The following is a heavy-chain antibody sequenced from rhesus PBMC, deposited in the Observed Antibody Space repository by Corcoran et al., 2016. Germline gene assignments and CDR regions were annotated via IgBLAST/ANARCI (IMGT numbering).Heavy chain of an antibody. CDR3: ASEATTFDY. Sequence: QVQLQESGPGLVKPSETLSLTCAVSGGSISDSYYWSWIRQPPGKGLGWFGYLYGSGGSTYYNPSLQRRVTISTGTSKSHFSLKLSSVTAADTAVYYCASEATTFDYWGQGVLVTVSS. CDR1: GGSISDSYY. V-gene: IGHV4-106*01. J-gene: IGHJ4*01. CDR2: LYGSGGST.